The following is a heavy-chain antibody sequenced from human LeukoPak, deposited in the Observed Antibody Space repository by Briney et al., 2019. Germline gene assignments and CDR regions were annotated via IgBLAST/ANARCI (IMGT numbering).Heavy chain of an antibody. V-gene: IGHV1-3*01. CDR2: INAGNGNT. CDR1: GYIFTTYA. CDR3: AREGLYCSGGNCYRDFDY. D-gene: IGHD2-15*01. J-gene: IGHJ4*02. Sequence: ASVKVSCKAPGYIFTTYAVHWVRQAPGQSLEWMAWINAGNGNTKYSQKFQGRVTITRDTSANTAYMELSSLRSEDTAMYYCAREGLYCSGGNCYRDFDYWGQGTLVTVSS.